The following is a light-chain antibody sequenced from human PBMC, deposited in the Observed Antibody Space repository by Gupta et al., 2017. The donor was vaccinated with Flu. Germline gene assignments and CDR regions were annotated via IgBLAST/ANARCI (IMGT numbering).Light chain of an antibody. CDR1: QDISNY. CDR2: DPS. J-gene: IGKJ3*01. CDR3: QQDDNLPFT. V-gene: IGKV1-33*01. Sequence: DIQMTQSPSSLSASVGDRVTITCQASQDISNYLNWYQQKPGKAPKLLIYDPSNLETGVPSRFSGSGSGTDFTFTISSLQPEDIATYYCQQDDNLPFTFGHGTKVDIK.